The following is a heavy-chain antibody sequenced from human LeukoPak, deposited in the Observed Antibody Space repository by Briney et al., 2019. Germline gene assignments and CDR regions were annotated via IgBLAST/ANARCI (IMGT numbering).Heavy chain of an antibody. V-gene: IGHV4-59*01. CDR2: IYYSGST. J-gene: IGHJ3*02. D-gene: IGHD3-22*01. CDR1: GGPISSYY. Sequence: SETLSLTCTVSGGPISSYYWSWIRQPPGKGLEWIGYIYYSGSTNYNPSLKSRVTISVDTSKNQFSLKLSSVTAADTAVYYCARGTMIEGDAFDIWGQGTMVTVSS. CDR3: ARGTMIEGDAFDI.